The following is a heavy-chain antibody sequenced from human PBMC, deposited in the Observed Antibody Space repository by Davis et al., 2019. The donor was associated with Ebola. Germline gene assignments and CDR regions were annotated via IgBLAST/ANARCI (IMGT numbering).Heavy chain of an antibody. CDR1: GVSLSNYGHG. Sequence: PSETLSLTCTVSGVSLSNYGHGWGWLRPGPGQGLEWIGYMSYNGRSTSNPSLRSRLTITLDTSQNQFSLNLKSATAAATALSSWESEPSATLYSCGNAAEQGRGSATPTVENRLTIALETSGNRFSLNWTSATGAGTALYYCGGDDGGTVDFWGQGMLVTVSS. J-gene: IGHJ4*02. D-gene: IGHD5-24*01. CDR3: ESEPSATLYSCGNAAEQGRGSATPTVENRLTIALETSGNRFSLNWTSATGAGTALYYCGGDDGGTVDF. V-gene: IGHV4-61*08. CDR2: MSYNGRS.